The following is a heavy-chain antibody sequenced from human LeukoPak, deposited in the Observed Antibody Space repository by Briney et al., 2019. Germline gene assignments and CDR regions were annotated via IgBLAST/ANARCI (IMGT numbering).Heavy chain of an antibody. J-gene: IGHJ4*02. V-gene: IGHV3-23*01. CDR3: TKTYHFDS. CDR2: ISPSGGGT. CDR1: GFTFSSYA. Sequence: GGSLRLSCAASGFTFSSYAMSWVRQVPGKGLEWVSSISPSGGGTYYADSVKGRFTISGGNSKNTLCLQMNSLRAEDTAIYYCTKTYHFDSWGQGTLVTVSS.